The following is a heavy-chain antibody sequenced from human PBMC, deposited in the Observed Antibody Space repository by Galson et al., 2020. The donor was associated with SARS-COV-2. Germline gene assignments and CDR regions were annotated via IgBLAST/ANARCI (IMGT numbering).Heavy chain of an antibody. CDR2: INPSGGST. J-gene: IGHJ4*02. D-gene: IGHD2-15*01. CDR1: GYTFTSYY. V-gene: IGHV1-46*01. CDR3: ARDRSDCSGGSCYYFGY. Sequence: ASVKVSCKASGYTFTSYYMHWVRQAPGQGLEWMGIINPSGGSTSYAQTFQGRVTMTRDTSTSTVYMELSSLRSEDTAVYYCARDRSDCSGGSCYYFGYGGQGTLVTVSS.